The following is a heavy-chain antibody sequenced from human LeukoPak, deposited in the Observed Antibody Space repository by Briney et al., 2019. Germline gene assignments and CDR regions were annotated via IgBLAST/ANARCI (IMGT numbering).Heavy chain of an antibody. J-gene: IGHJ4*02. CDR1: GYTFTAYY. D-gene: IGHD6-6*01. CDR2: ISAYNGNT. Sequence: GASVKVSCKASGYTFTAYYMHWVRQAPGQGLEWMGWISAYNGNTNYAQKLQGRVTMTTDTSASTAYMELRSLRSDDTAVYYCARDRGIAARDFDYWGQGTLVTVSS. CDR3: ARDRGIAARDFDY. V-gene: IGHV1-18*04.